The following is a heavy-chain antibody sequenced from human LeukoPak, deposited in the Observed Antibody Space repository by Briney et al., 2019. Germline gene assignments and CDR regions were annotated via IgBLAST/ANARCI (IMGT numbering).Heavy chain of an antibody. J-gene: IGHJ5*02. D-gene: IGHD3/OR15-3a*01. CDR1: GGSISSYY. CDR3: ARDRKIFGPDGFDP. V-gene: IGHV4-59*01. CDR2: IYYSGGT. Sequence: SETLSLTCTVSGGSISSYYWSWIRQPPGKGLEWIGYIYYSGGTNYNPSLKSRVTISVDTSKNQFSLKLSSVTAADTAVYYCARDRKIFGPDGFDPWGQGTLVTVSS.